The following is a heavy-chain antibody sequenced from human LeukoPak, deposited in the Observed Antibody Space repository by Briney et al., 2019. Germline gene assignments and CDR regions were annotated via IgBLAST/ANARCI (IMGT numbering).Heavy chain of an antibody. Sequence: SVKVSCKASGGTFSSYAISWVRQAPGQGLEWMGGIIPILGTANYAQKFQGRVTITTDESTSTAYMELSSLRSEDTAVYYCASFLGYCSGGSCYTRGYYYCMDVWGKGTTVTVSS. CDR3: ASFLGYCSGGSCYTRGYYYCMDV. CDR1: GGTFSSYA. CDR2: IIPILGTA. V-gene: IGHV1-69*05. D-gene: IGHD2-15*01. J-gene: IGHJ6*03.